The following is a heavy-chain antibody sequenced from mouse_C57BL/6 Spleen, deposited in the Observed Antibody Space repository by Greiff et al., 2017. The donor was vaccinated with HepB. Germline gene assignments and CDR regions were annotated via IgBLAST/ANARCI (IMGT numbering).Heavy chain of an antibody. D-gene: IGHD1-1*01. J-gene: IGHJ4*01. CDR1: GYTFTSYW. CDR2: IYPGSGST. CDR3: ARLDTTVVGAMDY. Sequence: QVQLQQPGAELVKPGASVKMSCKASGYTFTSYWITWVKQRPGQGLEWIGDIYPGSGSTNYNEKFKSKATLTVDTSSSTAYMQLSSLTSEDSAVYYCARLDTTVVGAMDYWGQGTSVTVAS. V-gene: IGHV1-55*01.